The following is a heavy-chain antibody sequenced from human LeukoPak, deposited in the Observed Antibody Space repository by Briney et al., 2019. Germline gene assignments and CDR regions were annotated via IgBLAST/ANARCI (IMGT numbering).Heavy chain of an antibody. CDR3: ARGQGVGYSGYDFDRPFDY. CDR1: GYTFTSYG. V-gene: IGHV1-18*01. D-gene: IGHD5-12*01. CDR2: ISAYNGNT. Sequence: ASVKVSCKASGYTFTSYGISWVRQAPGQGLEWMGWISAYNGNTNYAQKLQGRVTMTTDTSTSTAYMELRSLRSDDTAVYYCARGQGVGYSGYDFDRPFDYWGQGTLVTVSS. J-gene: IGHJ4*02.